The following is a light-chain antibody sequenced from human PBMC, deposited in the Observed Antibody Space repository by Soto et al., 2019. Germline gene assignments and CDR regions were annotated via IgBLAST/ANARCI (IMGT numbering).Light chain of an antibody. CDR3: QKYNTVPRT. CDR2: AAS. V-gene: IGKV1-27*01. CDR1: KGISHF. Sequence: DIQMTQSPSSRSASVGDRVTITCRASKGISHFLAWYQQKPGKVPKLLIYAASILQSGVPPRFSGSGSGTDFTLTISSLQPEDVATYYCQKYNTVPRTFDQGTKVEI. J-gene: IGKJ1*01.